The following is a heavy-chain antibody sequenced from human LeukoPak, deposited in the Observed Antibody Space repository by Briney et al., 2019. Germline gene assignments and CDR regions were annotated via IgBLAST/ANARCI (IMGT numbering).Heavy chain of an antibody. J-gene: IGHJ3*02. V-gene: IGHV3-30*18. CDR3: AKVQKEHRVPAILNEDAFDM. CDR1: GFTLSKHA. CDR2: ISRDGITQ. Sequence: GRSLRLSCATSGFTLSKHAMFWVRQAPGKGLEWVAVISRDGITQKYERSVKGRFTITRDNSQNTVYLQMNSLTPDDTAVYYCAKVQKEHRVPAILNEDAFDMWGQGTRVTVSS. D-gene: IGHD1-1*01.